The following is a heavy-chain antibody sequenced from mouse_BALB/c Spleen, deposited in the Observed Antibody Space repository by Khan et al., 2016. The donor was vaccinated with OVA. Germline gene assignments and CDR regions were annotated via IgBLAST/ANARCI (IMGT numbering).Heavy chain of an antibody. CDR3: VSGGIATGYFDY. Sequence: QVQLKQSGTELARPGASVKLSCKASGYTFTGYWMQWVKQRPGQGLEWIGAIYPGDGNTRYTQKFKGKATLTADKSSSTAYMQLSSLASEDSAVXVCVSGGIATGYFDYWGQGTTRTVAS. CDR2: IYPGDGNT. J-gene: IGHJ2*01. V-gene: IGHV1-87*01. D-gene: IGHD1-1*01. CDR1: GYTFTGYW.